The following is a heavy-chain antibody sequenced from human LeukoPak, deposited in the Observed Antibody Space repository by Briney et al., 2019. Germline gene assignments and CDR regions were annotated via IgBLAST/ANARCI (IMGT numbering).Heavy chain of an antibody. J-gene: IGHJ4*02. CDR1: GGSISSYY. Sequence: SETLSLTCIVSGGSISSYYWSWIRQPPGKGLEWIGSIYYSGSTYYNPSLKSRVTISVDTSKNQFSLKLSSVTAADTAVYYCATYKRRSPYNHFDYWGQGTLVTVSS. V-gene: IGHV4-59*05. CDR2: IYYSGST. D-gene: IGHD1-1*01. CDR3: ATYKRRSPYNHFDY.